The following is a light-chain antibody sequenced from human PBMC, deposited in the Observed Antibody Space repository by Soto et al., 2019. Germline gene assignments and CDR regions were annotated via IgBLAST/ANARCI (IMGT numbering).Light chain of an antibody. CDR1: QGISSS. CDR3: QKLHNFPLT. Sequence: DIQMTQSPSTLSASVGDRVTITCRASQGISSSLAWYQQKPGEAPRLLIYAASTLQSGVPSRFSGSGYGTEFTLTISSLQPDDFASYYCQKLHNFPLTFGQGTRLEIK. V-gene: IGKV1-9*01. J-gene: IGKJ5*01. CDR2: AAS.